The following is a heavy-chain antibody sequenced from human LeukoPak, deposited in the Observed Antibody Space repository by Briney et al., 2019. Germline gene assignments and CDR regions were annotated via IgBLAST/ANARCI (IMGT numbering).Heavy chain of an antibody. J-gene: IGHJ4*02. D-gene: IGHD6-13*01. CDR3: ARRSSSWYYFED. CDR2: IYYSGST. Sequence: SETLSLTCTVSGGSITSSDYWWAWIRLPPGRGLEWIGSIYYSGSTYYNPPLKSRATISVDTSKNQFSLKLSSVTAADAAVYFCARRSSSWYYFEDWGQGTLVIVSS. V-gene: IGHV4-39*07. CDR1: GGSITSSDYW.